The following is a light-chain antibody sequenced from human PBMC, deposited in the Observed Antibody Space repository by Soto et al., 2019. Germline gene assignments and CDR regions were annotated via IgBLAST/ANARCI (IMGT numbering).Light chain of an antibody. CDR3: QQYGSSPIT. V-gene: IGKV3-11*01. CDR1: QSVSSY. J-gene: IGKJ5*01. Sequence: EIVLTQSPGTLSLSPGERATLSCRASQSVSSYLAWYQQNPGQAPRLLIYDASNRATGIPARFSGSGSGTDFTLTISSLEPEDFAVYYCQQYGSSPITFGQGTRLEIK. CDR2: DAS.